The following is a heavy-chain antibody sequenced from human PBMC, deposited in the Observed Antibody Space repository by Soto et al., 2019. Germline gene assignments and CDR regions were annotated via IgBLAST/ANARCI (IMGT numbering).Heavy chain of an antibody. CDR2: ISSDGTKQ. CDR1: GITFSDHG. J-gene: IGHJ6*02. D-gene: IGHD2-15*01. CDR3: AKRYCRRGSCYQLPLYCYYGMDV. Sequence: QVQLVESGGGVVQPGTSLILSCGASGITFSDHGMQWVRQAPGKGLEWVAAISSDGTKQFYADSVKGRFTISRDNSKNTLFLQMISRGTDDTAVCYCAKRYCRRGSCYQLPLYCYYGMDVWGQGTPVTVSS. V-gene: IGHV3-30*18.